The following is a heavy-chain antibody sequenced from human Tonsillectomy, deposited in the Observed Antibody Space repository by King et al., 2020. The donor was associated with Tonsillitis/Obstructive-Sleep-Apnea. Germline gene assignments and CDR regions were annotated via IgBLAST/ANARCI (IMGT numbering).Heavy chain of an antibody. D-gene: IGHD1-26*01. CDR3: ATQATSYYYHDMDV. Sequence: QLVQSGAEVKKPGESLRISCKGSGYSFTNQWISWVRQMPGKGLEWMGTIDPSDSYTNYSQSFQGHVIISADKSISTAFLQWSSLKASDTAMYYCATQATSYYYHDMDVWGQGTTATVSS. CDR1: GYSFTNQW. J-gene: IGHJ6*01. V-gene: IGHV5-10-1*03. CDR2: IDPSDSYT.